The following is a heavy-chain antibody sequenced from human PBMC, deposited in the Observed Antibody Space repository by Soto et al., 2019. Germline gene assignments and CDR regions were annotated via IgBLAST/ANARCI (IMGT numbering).Heavy chain of an antibody. J-gene: IGHJ4*02. Sequence: PSETLSLTCTVSGGSISSYYWSWIRQPPGKGLEWIGYIYYSGSTNYSPSLKSRVTISVDTSKNQFSLKLSSVTAADTAVYYCARSYCSGGSCHFDYWGQGTLVTVSS. CDR3: ARSYCSGGSCHFDY. V-gene: IGHV4-59*08. CDR1: GGSISSYY. D-gene: IGHD2-15*01. CDR2: IYYSGST.